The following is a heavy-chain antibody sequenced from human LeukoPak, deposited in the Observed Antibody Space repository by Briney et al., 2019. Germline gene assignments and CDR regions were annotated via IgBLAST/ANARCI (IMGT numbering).Heavy chain of an antibody. J-gene: IGHJ4*02. CDR3: ARGQQWLEAFDY. CDR1: GYTFTGYY. Sequence: ASVKVSCKASGYTFTGYYMHWVRQAPGQGLEWMGWINPNSGFAHYPQNFQGRLTMTRDTSISTVYMELSRLRSDDTAVYYCARGQQWLEAFDYWGLGTLATVSS. D-gene: IGHD6-19*01. CDR2: INPNSGFA. V-gene: IGHV1-2*02.